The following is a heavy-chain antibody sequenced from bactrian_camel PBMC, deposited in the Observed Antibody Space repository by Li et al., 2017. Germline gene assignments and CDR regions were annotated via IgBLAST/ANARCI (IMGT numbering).Heavy chain of an antibody. J-gene: IGHJ4*01. CDR2: IDTDGST. D-gene: IGHD6*01. V-gene: IGHV3S53*01. CDR1: VYSRIGFC. CDR3: AAARRLGGSWYYPQAGYNS. Sequence: QVQLVESGGGSVQAGGSLRLSCAASVYSRIGFCMGWFRQPPGQERKGVAVIDTDGSTKYHDSVKGRFTISRDNANNSLYLLMDSLNPEDTATYTCAAARRLGGSWYYPQAGYNSWGQGTQVTVS.